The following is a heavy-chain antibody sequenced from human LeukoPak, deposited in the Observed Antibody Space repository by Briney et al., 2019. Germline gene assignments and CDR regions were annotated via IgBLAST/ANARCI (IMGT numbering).Heavy chain of an antibody. V-gene: IGHV4-4*07. J-gene: IGHJ6*03. D-gene: IGHD1-1*01. Sequence: SETLSLTCTVSGGSISSYYWSWIRQPAGKGLEWIGRIYTSGSTNYNPSLKSRVTMSVDTSKNQFSLKLSSVTATDTAVYYCARAERPPYYYYMDVWGKGTTVTVSS. CDR1: GGSISSYY. CDR3: ARAERPPYYYYMDV. CDR2: IYTSGST.